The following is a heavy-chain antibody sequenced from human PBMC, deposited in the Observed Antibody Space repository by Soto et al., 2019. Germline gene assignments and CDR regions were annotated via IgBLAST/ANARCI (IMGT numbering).Heavy chain of an antibody. CDR3: ARVYYDILTGYYYFDY. D-gene: IGHD3-9*01. V-gene: IGHV4-30-4*01. CDR1: GGSISSGDYY. J-gene: IGHJ4*02. CDR2: IYYSGST. Sequence: PSETLSLTCTVSGGSISSGDYYWSWIRQPPGKGLEWIGYIYYSGSTYYNPSLKNRVTISVDTSKNQFSLKLSSVTAADTAVYYCARVYYDILTGYYYFDYWGQGTLVTVSS.